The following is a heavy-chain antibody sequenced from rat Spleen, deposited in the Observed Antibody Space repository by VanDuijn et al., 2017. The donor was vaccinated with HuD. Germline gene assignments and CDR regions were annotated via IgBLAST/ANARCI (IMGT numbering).Heavy chain of an antibody. D-gene: IGHD1-9*01. V-gene: IGHV5S23*01. CDR1: GFTFSDYA. Sequence: EVKLVESGGGLVQPGRSLKLSCAASGFTFSDYAMAWVRQTPTEGLAWVASITNSGGFIFYRDSVKGRFTISRDNARSTLYLQMDSLRSEDTATYYCARHGAYYGYNYNWFAYWGQGTLVTVSS. J-gene: IGHJ3*01. CDR2: ITNSGGFI. CDR3: ARHGAYYGYNYNWFAY.